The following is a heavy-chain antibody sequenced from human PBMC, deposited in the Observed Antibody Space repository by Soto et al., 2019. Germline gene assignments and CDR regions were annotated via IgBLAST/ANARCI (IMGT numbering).Heavy chain of an antibody. CDR1: GGSFSDYY. Sequence: PSETLSLTCAVFGGSFSDYYWSWIRQHPGKGLEWIGYIYYSGSTYYNPSLKSRVTISVDTSKNQFSLKLSSVTAADTAVYYCARDGYSSGWLGYYYMDVWGKGTTVTVSS. CDR3: ARDGYSSGWLGYYYMDV. D-gene: IGHD6-19*01. J-gene: IGHJ6*03. V-gene: IGHV4-59*01. CDR2: IYYSGST.